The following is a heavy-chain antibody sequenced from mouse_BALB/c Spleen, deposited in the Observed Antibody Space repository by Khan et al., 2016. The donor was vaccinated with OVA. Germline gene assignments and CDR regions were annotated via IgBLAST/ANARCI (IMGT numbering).Heavy chain of an antibody. CDR3: ARSNGNYGFVY. J-gene: IGHJ3*01. CDR1: GYTFTNYG. V-gene: IGHV9-3-1*01. D-gene: IGHD2-1*01. CDR2: INTYTGEP. Sequence: QIQLVQSGPELKKPGETVKISCKASGYTFTNYGMNWVKQAPGKGLKWMGWINTYTGEPTYADDFKGRFAFSLETSASTAYLEINNLKNEDTATYFCARSNGNYGFVYWGQGTLVTVSA.